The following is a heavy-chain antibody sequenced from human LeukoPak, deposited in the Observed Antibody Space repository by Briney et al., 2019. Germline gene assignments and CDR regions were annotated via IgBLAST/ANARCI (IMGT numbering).Heavy chain of an antibody. Sequence: GASVKVSCKASGYTFTSYGISWVRQAPGQGLEWMGWISAYNGNTNYAQKLQGRVTMTTDTSTSTAYMELRSLRSDDTAVYYCARGHRTLWLNYYYYGMDVWGQGTTVTVSS. V-gene: IGHV1-18*01. CDR1: GYTFTSYG. D-gene: IGHD5-24*01. CDR2: ISAYNGNT. CDR3: ARGHRTLWLNYYYYGMDV. J-gene: IGHJ6*02.